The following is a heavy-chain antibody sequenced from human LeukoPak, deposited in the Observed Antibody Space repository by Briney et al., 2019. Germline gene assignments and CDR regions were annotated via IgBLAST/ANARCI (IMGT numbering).Heavy chain of an antibody. V-gene: IGHV3-30*18. J-gene: IGHJ3*02. CDR2: ISYDGSNK. CDR1: GFTFSSYG. Sequence: GGSLRLSCAASGFTFSSYGMPWVRQAPGKGLEWVAVISYDGSNKYYADSVKGRFTISRDNSKNTLYLQMNSLRAEDTAVYYCAKEVGSYYYDSSGASDAFDIWGQGTMVTVSS. D-gene: IGHD3-22*01. CDR3: AKEVGSYYYDSSGASDAFDI.